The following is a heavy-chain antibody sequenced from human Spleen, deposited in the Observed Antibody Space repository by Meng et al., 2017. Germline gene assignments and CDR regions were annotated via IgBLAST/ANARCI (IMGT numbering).Heavy chain of an antibody. CDR1: GYTFTGYY. D-gene: IGHD7-27*01. CDR3: ARENWEVLDY. Sequence: ASVKVSCKASGYTFTGYYIHWVRQAPGQGLQWMGRINPNIGNTNYAQKFQGRVTMTRDKSTSTAYMEVSSLTSDDTVVYFCARENWEVLDYWGQGALVTVSS. V-gene: IGHV1-2*05. CDR2: INPNIGNT. J-gene: IGHJ4*02.